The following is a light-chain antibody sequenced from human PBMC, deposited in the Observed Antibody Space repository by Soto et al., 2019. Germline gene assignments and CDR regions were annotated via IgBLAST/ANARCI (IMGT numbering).Light chain of an antibody. Sequence: EIVLTQSPDTLSLSPGERATLSCRASQSVTSSYFAWYQQRPGQAPRLLIYGASSRATGIPDRFSGSGSGTDFTLTITRLEPEDFAVYYCQQYGSSPITFGQGTKVEIK. V-gene: IGKV3-20*01. J-gene: IGKJ1*01. CDR1: QSVTSSY. CDR3: QQYGSSPIT. CDR2: GAS.